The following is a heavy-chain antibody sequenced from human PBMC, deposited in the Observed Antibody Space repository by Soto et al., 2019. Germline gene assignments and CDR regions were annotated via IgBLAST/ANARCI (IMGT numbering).Heavy chain of an antibody. CDR2: IGADGTHK. J-gene: IGHJ4*02. CDR3: ARDVRVGEPDYFDD. CDR1: GFIIPCCA. V-gene: IGHV3-30*01. Sequence: QVRLVESGGGVVQPGRSLRLSCAASGFIIPCCAIHWIRQSPGKGLEWVAVIGADGTHKYYGDSVQGRFTISRDTSQNMVFLQIDSLTAEDTALYYCARDVRVGEPDYFDDWGQGTLVSVSS. D-gene: IGHD1-26*01.